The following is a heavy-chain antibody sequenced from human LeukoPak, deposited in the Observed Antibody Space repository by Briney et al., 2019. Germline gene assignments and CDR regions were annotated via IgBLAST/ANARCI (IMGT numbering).Heavy chain of an antibody. CDR2: ISSSSSYI. CDR3: ARALRELDPFDY. Sequence: PGGSLRLSCATSGFRFSGYAMNWVRQAPGKGLEWVSSISSSSSYIYYADSVKGRFTISRDNAKNSLYLQMNSLRAEDTAVYYCARALRELDPFDYWGQGTLVTVSS. CDR1: GFRFSGYA. D-gene: IGHD1-1*01. V-gene: IGHV3-21*01. J-gene: IGHJ4*02.